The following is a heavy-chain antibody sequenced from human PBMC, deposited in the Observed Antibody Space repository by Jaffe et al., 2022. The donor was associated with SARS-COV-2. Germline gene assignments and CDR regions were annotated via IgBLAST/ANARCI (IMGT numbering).Heavy chain of an antibody. J-gene: IGHJ6*02. V-gene: IGHV3-48*03. Sequence: EVQLVESGGGLVQPGGSLRLSCAASGFTFSSYEMNWVRQAPGKGLEWVSYISSSGSTIYYADSVKGRFTISRDNAKNSLYLQMNSLRAEDTAVYYCARGFVVVVAAPPDYGMDVWGQGTTVTVSS. CDR1: GFTFSSYE. CDR2: ISSSGSTI. CDR3: ARGFVVVVAAPPDYGMDV. D-gene: IGHD2-15*01.